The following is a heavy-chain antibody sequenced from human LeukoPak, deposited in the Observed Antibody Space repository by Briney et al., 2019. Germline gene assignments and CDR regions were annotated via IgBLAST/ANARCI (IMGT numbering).Heavy chain of an antibody. J-gene: IGHJ5*02. CDR2: IIPIFGTA. Sequence: GSSVTVSCTASGGTFSSYAISWVRQAPGQGLEWMGGIIPIFGTANYAQKFQGRVTIIADESTSTAYMELSSLRSEDTAVYYCARDGAYCGGDCYSHWFDPWGQGTLVTVSS. CDR1: GGTFSSYA. D-gene: IGHD2-21*02. V-gene: IGHV1-69*01. CDR3: ARDGAYCGGDCYSHWFDP.